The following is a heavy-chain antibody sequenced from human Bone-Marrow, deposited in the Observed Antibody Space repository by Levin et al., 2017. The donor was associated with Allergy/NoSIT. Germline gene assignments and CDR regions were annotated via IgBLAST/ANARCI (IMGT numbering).Heavy chain of an antibody. Sequence: GGSLRLSCSPSGFSFNKLYMSWIRQAPGKGLEYISYITTAGKTYYADSVRGRFTISRDDAQNSLYLQMNSLGAEDTAVYYCATNTNFFAMDVWGQGTTVTVSS. CDR3: ATNTNFFAMDV. J-gene: IGHJ6*02. CDR2: ITTAGKT. CDR1: GFSFNKLY. V-gene: IGHV3-11*01. D-gene: IGHD4/OR15-4a*01.